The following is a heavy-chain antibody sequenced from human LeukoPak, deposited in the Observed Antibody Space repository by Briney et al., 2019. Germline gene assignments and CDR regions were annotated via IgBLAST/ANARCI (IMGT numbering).Heavy chain of an antibody. CDR1: GFTFSSYW. CDR2: INSDGSST. V-gene: IGHV3-74*01. CDR3: ASIPLSYYYDSSGYPEDY. Sequence: PGGSLRLSCAASGFTFSSYWMHWVRQAPGKGLVWVSRINSDGSSTSYADSVKGRFTISRDNVKNTLYLQMNSLRAEDTAVYYCASIPLSYYYDSSGYPEDYWGQGTLVTVSS. D-gene: IGHD3-22*01. J-gene: IGHJ4*02.